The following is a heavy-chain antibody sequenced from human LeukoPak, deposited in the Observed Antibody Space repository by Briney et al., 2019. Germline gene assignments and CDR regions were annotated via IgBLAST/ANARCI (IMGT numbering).Heavy chain of an antibody. V-gene: IGHV3-23*01. CDR3: AKVVPRGSGCAFDY. CDR2: VSDRDDST. Sequence: GGSLRLSGAASGFTFRTFAMSWVLQAPGKGLEWVSTVSDRDDSTHYADSVKGRFTISRDRSKNTLLLQMNSLRAEDTAVYYCAKVVPRGSGCAFDYWGQGALVTVSS. D-gene: IGHD6-19*01. CDR1: GFTFRTFA. J-gene: IGHJ4*02.